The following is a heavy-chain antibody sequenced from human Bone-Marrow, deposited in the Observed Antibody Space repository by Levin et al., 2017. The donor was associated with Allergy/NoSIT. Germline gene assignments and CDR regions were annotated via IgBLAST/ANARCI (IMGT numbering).Heavy chain of an antibody. CDR1: GASIRSGAYY. J-gene: IGHJ4*02. D-gene: IGHD3-10*01. CDR2: IYYNGST. V-gene: IGHV4-31*03. CDR3: ARVLVGFDGSAMAYDY. Sequence: PSETLSLTCTVSGASIRSGAYYWSWVRQPPGQGLEWIGYIYYNGSTYFNPSLKSRVSISVDTSKNQFSLKLSSVTAADTADYYCARVLVGFDGSAMAYDYWGRGSLVTVSS.